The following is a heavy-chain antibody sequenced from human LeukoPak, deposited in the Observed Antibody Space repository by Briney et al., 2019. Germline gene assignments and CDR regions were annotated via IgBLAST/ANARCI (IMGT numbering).Heavy chain of an antibody. J-gene: IGHJ4*02. Sequence: SETLSLTCTVSGGSVSSGSYYWSWIRQPPGKGLEWIGYIYYSGSTNYNPSLKSRVTISVDTSKNQFSLKLSSVTAADTAVYYCARSGYSCGWYSIDYWGQGTLVTVSS. D-gene: IGHD6-19*01. CDR1: GGSVSSGSYY. CDR3: ARSGYSCGWYSIDY. CDR2: IYYSGST. V-gene: IGHV4-61*01.